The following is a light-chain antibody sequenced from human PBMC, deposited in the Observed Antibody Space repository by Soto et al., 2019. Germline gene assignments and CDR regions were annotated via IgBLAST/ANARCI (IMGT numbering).Light chain of an antibody. CDR2: LGS. V-gene: IGKV2-28*01. Sequence: DIVMTQSPLSLPVTPGEPASISCSSSQSLLHSNGYTYLDWYLQKPGQSPQVLIYLGSNRASGVPDRFSGRGSGTDFTLTISSLQAEDVAVYYCQQYYSTPWTFGQGTKVEIK. CDR1: QSLLHSNGYTY. J-gene: IGKJ1*01. CDR3: QQYYSTPWT.